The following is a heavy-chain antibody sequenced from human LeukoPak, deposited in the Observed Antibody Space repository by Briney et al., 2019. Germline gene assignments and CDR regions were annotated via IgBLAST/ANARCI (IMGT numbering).Heavy chain of an antibody. CDR1: VLMLSLIG. Sequence: PGRSLSLSCALSVLMLSLIGIHWVRQAPERGPGWVALIPEDGSNVYRDSVNGRFVIARDNYKSTLSMQMNSLGLGEMGVYYCAKQRSDIVGEGAAFTYYYYFMDGWGKGTMVTAS. V-gene: IGHV3-30*02. J-gene: IGHJ6*03. D-gene: IGHD2-15*01. CDR3: AKQRSDIVGEGAAFTYYYYFMDG. CDR2: IPEDGSN.